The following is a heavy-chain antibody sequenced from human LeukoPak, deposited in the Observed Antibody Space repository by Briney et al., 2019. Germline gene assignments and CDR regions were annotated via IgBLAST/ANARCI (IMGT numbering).Heavy chain of an antibody. V-gene: IGHV3-53*01. CDR2: IYSGGNT. Sequence: GGSLRLSCAASGFTVSSNYMSWVRQAPGKGLEWVSIIYSGGNTYYVDSVKGRFTISRDNSKNTLYLQMNSLRAEDTAVYYCATRAAAGYYYGMDVWGQGITVTVSS. D-gene: IGHD6-13*01. CDR1: GFTVSSNY. J-gene: IGHJ6*02. CDR3: ATRAAAGYYYGMDV.